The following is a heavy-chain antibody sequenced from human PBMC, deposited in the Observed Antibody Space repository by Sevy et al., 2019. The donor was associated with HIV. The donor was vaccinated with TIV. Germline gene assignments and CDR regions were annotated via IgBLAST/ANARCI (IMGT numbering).Heavy chain of an antibody. CDR3: ARDRSTVTLDSFDI. CDR2: ISSASTYT. J-gene: IGHJ3*02. D-gene: IGHD4-4*01. CDR1: GFSFSDYY. V-gene: IGHV3-11*06. Sequence: GGSLRLSCAPSGFSFSDYYMTWIRQAPGKGLEWVSWISSASTYTVYADSVKGRFTISRDNAKNLMFLQMTSLRAEDTAVYYCARDRSTVTLDSFDIWGQGTMVTVSS.